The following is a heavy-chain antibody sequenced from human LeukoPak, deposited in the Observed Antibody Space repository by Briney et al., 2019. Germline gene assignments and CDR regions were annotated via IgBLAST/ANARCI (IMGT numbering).Heavy chain of an antibody. CDR1: GYTFTSYY. V-gene: IGHV1-46*03. Sequence: ASVKVSCKASGYTFTSYYMHWVRHGPGQGLEWMGIINRSVGNTSYAQKFQGRVTMARDTSTSAVYMELSSVRSEDTAVYYCARAKTGRKASWFDPWGQGTLVTVSS. CDR2: INRSVGNT. D-gene: IGHD1-1*01. CDR3: ARAKTGRKASWFDP. J-gene: IGHJ5*02.